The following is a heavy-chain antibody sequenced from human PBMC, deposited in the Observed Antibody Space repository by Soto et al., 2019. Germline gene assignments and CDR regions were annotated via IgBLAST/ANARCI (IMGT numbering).Heavy chain of an antibody. D-gene: IGHD3-22*01. CDR1: GFTFRNFG. Sequence: QVQLVESGGGVVQPGTSLRLSCAASGFTFRNFGMHWVRQAPGKGLEWVAVIWFDGSHDSYADSVKGRFTVSRDNSRNTMYLQMNSLRAEDTAVYYCAKNHNFFDASGHFYGDGGFDDWGQGTLVTVSS. V-gene: IGHV3-33*06. CDR2: IWFDGSHD. CDR3: AKNHNFFDASGHFYGDGGFDD. J-gene: IGHJ4*02.